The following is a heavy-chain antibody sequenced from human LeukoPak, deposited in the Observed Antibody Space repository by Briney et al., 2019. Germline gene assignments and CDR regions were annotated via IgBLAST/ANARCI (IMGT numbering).Heavy chain of an antibody. CDR3: ARHVDCSSASCFGYYDY. Sequence: PSETLSLTCAVSGYSISSGYYWGWIRQPPGKGLEWIGSIYHSGSTYYNPSPKSRVTISIDTSKNQFSLKLSSVTAADTAVYYCARHVDCSSASCFGYYDYWGQGTLVTVSS. V-gene: IGHV4-38-2*01. J-gene: IGHJ4*02. CDR2: IYHSGST. D-gene: IGHD2-2*01. CDR1: GYSISSGYY.